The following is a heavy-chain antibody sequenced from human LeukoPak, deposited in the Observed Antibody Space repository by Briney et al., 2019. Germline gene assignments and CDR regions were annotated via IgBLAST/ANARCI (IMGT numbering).Heavy chain of an antibody. CDR3: AELGITMIGGV. D-gene: IGHD3-10*02. Sequence: GGSLRLSCAASGFTFSSYEMNGVRQAPGRGLEWVSYISSSGSTIYYADSVKGRFTISRDNAKNSLYLQMNSLRAEDTAVYYCAELGITMIGGVWGKGTTVTISS. CDR2: ISSSGSTI. CDR1: GFTFSSYE. V-gene: IGHV3-48*03. J-gene: IGHJ6*04.